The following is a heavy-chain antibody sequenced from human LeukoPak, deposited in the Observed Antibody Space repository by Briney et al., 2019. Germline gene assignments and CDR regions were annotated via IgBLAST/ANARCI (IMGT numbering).Heavy chain of an antibody. Sequence: PSETLSLTCTVSGGSISSGGYYWSWIRQHPGKGLEWIGYIYYSGSTYYNPSLKSRVTISVDTSKNQFSLKLSSVTAADTAVYYCARGSNYGQYGMDVWGQRTTVTVSS. CDR1: GGSISSGGYY. CDR3: ARGSNYGQYGMDV. J-gene: IGHJ6*02. V-gene: IGHV4-31*03. D-gene: IGHD4-4*01. CDR2: IYYSGST.